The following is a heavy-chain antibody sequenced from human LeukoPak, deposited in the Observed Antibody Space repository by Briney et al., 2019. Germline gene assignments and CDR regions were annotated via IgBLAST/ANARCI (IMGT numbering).Heavy chain of an antibody. V-gene: IGHV1-18*01. D-gene: IGHD6-13*01. CDR2: ISAYNGNT. Sequence: ASVKVSCKASGYTFTSYGISWVRQAPGQGLEWMGWISAYNGNTNYAQKLQGRVTMTTDTSTSTAYMELRSLRPDDTAVYYCAREDSSSLGYYGMDVWGQGTTVTVSS. J-gene: IGHJ6*02. CDR1: GYTFTSYG. CDR3: AREDSSSLGYYGMDV.